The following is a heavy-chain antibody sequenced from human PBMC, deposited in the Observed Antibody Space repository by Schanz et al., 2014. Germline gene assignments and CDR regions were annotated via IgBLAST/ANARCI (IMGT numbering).Heavy chain of an antibody. V-gene: IGHV4-4*02. CDR3: ARGGQGFGEPHQRLFEY. CDR1: GASVSSDNW. CDR2: IYDSGNT. J-gene: IGHJ4*02. D-gene: IGHD3-10*01. Sequence: QVQLEESGAGLVKPSGTLSLTCAVSGASVSSDNWWNWVRQPPGKGLEWIGEIYDSGNTNYNPSLKGRVTMSVDDSKNHFSLQLTSVTAADTAVYYCARGGQGFGEPHQRLFEYWGPGTLVTVSS.